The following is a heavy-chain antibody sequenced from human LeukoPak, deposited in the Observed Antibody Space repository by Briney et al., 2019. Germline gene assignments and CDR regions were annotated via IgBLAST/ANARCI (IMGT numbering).Heavy chain of an antibody. V-gene: IGHV3-30*18. CDR3: AKDCGSSWLGEGYSNYGMDV. Sequence: GGSLRLSCAASGFTFDDYCMHWVRQAPGKGLLWVAAISFDGRHKYYADSVKGRFTISRDNSKNTLYLQLNSLRGEDTALYYCAKDCGSSWLGEGYSNYGMDVWGQGTTVTVSS. D-gene: IGHD6-13*01. CDR1: GFTFDDYC. J-gene: IGHJ6*02. CDR2: ISFDGRHK.